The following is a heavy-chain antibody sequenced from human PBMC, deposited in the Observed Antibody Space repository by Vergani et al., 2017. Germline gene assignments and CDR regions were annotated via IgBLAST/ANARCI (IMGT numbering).Heavy chain of an antibody. Sequence: EVQLVESGGGLVKPGGSLRLSCAASGFTFSSYSMNWVRQAPGKGLEWVGRIKSKTDGGTTDYAAPVKGRFTISRDDSTNTLYLQMNSLKTEDTAVYYCKVWDDAFDIWGQGTMVTVSS. D-gene: IGHD1-26*01. CDR1: GFTFSSYS. CDR2: IKSKTDGGTT. CDR3: KVWDDAFDI. J-gene: IGHJ3*02. V-gene: IGHV3-15*01.